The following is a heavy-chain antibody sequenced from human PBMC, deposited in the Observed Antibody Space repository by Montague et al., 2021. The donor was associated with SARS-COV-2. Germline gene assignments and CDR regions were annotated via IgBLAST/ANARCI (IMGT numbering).Heavy chain of an antibody. Sequence: CAISGDSVSSHTVAWNWFRQSPSKGLEWLGRTYYRSKWYNDYAVSMQSRVTINPDTSKNQFSLHVNSVTPEDTAVYYCARSLDPSGTYYLPYWGQGALVTVSS. D-gene: IGHD3-10*01. CDR2: TYYRSKWYN. CDR3: ARSLDPSGTYYLPY. V-gene: IGHV6-1*01. CDR1: GDSVSSHTVA. J-gene: IGHJ4*02.